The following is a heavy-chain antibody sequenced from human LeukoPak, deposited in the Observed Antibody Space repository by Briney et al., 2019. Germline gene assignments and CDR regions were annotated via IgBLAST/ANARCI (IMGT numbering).Heavy chain of an antibody. CDR3: ARVGQETTYYYYYGMDV. J-gene: IGHJ6*02. CDR2: INPNSGGT. V-gene: IGHV1-2*06. CDR1: GYTFTGYY. D-gene: IGHD4-11*01. Sequence: ASVKVSCKASGYTFTGYYMHWVRQAPGQGLEWMGRINPNSGGTNYAQKFQGRVTMTRDTSISTAYMELSRLRSDDTAVYYCARVGQETTYYYYYGMDVWGQGTTVTVSS.